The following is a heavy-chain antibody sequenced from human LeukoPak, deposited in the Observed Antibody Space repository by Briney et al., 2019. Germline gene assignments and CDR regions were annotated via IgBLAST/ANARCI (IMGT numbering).Heavy chain of an antibody. D-gene: IGHD3-22*01. J-gene: IGHJ4*02. CDR2: ICYSGST. CDR3: ARHNYYESSGYSFIDY. Sequence: SQTLSLTCTVSGGSISSYYWGWIRQPPGKGLEWVDYICYSGSTNDNPSVKSRVTISVDTSKNQFSLKLSSVTAADTAVYYCARHNYYESSGYSFIDYWGQGTLVTVSS. V-gene: IGHV4-59*08. CDR1: GGSISSYY.